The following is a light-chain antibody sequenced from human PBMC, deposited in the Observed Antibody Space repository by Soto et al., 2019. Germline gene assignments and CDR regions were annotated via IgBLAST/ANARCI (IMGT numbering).Light chain of an antibody. J-gene: IGLJ3*02. Sequence: QSVLTQTASVSGSPGQSITISCTGTSSDIGGYNYVSWYQQHPGKAPKLMIYAVSNRPSGVSNRFSGSKSGNTASLTISGLQAEDEADYYCSSYTSSSSLVFGGGTKLTVL. CDR3: SSYTSSSSLV. V-gene: IGLV2-14*01. CDR2: AVS. CDR1: SSDIGGYNY.